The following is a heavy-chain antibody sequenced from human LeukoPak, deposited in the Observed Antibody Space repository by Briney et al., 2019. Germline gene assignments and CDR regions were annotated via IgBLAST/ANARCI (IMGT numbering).Heavy chain of an antibody. CDR1: GGSISSGGYY. D-gene: IGHD6-13*01. Sequence: SETLSLTCTVSGGSISSGGYYWSWIRQPPGKGLEWIGYIYHSGSTYYNPSLKSRVTISVDTSKNQFSLKLSSVTAADTAVYYCARHRGIAAAGIDYWGQGTLVTVSS. CDR2: IYHSGST. J-gene: IGHJ4*02. CDR3: ARHRGIAAAGIDY. V-gene: IGHV4-30-2*01.